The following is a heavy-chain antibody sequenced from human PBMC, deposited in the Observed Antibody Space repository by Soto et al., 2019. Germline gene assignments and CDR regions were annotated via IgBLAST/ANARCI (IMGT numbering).Heavy chain of an antibody. V-gene: IGHV3-23*01. Sequence: EVQLLESGGGLVQPGGSLGLSCAASGFTFSSYAMSWVRQAPGKGLEWVSTISGRGLTTYLADSVKGRFTISRDNSKSTLHLQMNSLRAEDTDVYYCAKERATSLYYFDYWGQGPLVAVSS. CDR1: GFTFSSYA. CDR3: AKERATSLYYFDY. CDR2: ISGRGLTT. D-gene: IGHD5-12*01. J-gene: IGHJ4*02.